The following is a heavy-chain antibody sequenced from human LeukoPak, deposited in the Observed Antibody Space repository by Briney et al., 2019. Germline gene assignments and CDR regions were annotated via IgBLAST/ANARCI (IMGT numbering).Heavy chain of an antibody. Sequence: GGSLRLSCAASGFNFDDYAMHWVRQAPGKGLEWVSGISWNSGVIDYADSVKGRFTTSRDSAKNSLYLQMNSLRLEDTALYYCAKVRPPGSYYNLAIDYWGQGTLVTVSS. J-gene: IGHJ4*02. CDR2: ISWNSGVI. CDR3: AKVRPPGSYYNLAIDY. CDR1: GFNFDDYA. V-gene: IGHV3-9*01. D-gene: IGHD3-10*01.